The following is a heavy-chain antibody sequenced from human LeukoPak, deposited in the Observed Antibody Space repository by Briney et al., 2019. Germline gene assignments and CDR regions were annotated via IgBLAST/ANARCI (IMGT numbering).Heavy chain of an antibody. CDR3: ARALLYYYYGSGSQQTTYYYMDV. D-gene: IGHD3-10*01. V-gene: IGHV3-21*01. CDR2: ISSSSSYI. Sequence: PGGSLRLSCAASGFTFSSYSMNWVRQAPGKGLEWVSSISSSSSYIYYADSVKGRFTISRDNAKNSLYLQMNSLRAEDTAAYYCARALLYYYYGSGSQQTTYYYMDVWGKGTTVTISS. CDR1: GFTFSSYS. J-gene: IGHJ6*03.